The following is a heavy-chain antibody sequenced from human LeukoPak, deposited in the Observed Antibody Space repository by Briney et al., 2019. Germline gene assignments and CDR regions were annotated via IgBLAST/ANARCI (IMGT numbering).Heavy chain of an antibody. J-gene: IGHJ4*02. V-gene: IGHV4-59*01. CDR1: GASISRYY. Sequence: SETLSLTCTVSGASISRYYWSWLRQPPGKTLEWIGHIYYTGSTMYNPSLKSRVSISLETSKSQFSVKMTSVTAADTAVYYCASTLAVSGPRAIDYWGQGTLVTVSS. CDR2: IYYTGST. D-gene: IGHD6-19*01. CDR3: ASTLAVSGPRAIDY.